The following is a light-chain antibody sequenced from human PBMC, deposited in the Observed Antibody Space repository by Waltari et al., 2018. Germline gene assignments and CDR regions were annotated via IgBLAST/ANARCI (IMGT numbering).Light chain of an antibody. CDR2: AAS. CDR3: QQTYNSPPWT. Sequence: DIQMTQSPSSLSASVGDRVTINCRASQSISTDLNWYQQKPGKAPKLLIFAASSLQSGVPSRFSGSGSGTDFTLTIRSLQPEDFATYYCQQTYNSPPWTFGQGTKVEIK. J-gene: IGKJ1*01. CDR1: QSISTD. V-gene: IGKV1-39*01.